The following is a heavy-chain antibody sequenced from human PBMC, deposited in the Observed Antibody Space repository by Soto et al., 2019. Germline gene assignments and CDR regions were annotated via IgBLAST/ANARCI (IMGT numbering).Heavy chain of an antibody. Sequence: PSETLSLTCTVSGGSISSYYWSWIRQPPGKGLEWIGYIYYSGSTNYNPSLKSRVTISVDTSKNQFSLKLSSVTTADTAVYYCARAIGDSSSWYGGLYYYYGMDVWRQGTTVTVSS. V-gene: IGHV4-59*01. CDR2: IYYSGST. CDR3: ARAIGDSSSWYGGLYYYYGMDV. J-gene: IGHJ6*02. CDR1: GGSISSYY. D-gene: IGHD6-13*01.